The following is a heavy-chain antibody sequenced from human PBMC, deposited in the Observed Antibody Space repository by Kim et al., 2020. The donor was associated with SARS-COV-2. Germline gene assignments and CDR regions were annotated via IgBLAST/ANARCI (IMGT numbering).Heavy chain of an antibody. D-gene: IGHD4-17*01. CDR1: GYAFTSFW. V-gene: IGHV5-51*01. CDR2: IYPGDSDT. CDR3: ARSNGYAYGRIDS. J-gene: IGHJ1*01. Sequence: GESLKISCKASGYAFTSFWIGWVRQMPGKGLEWMGLIYPGDSDTRYTPSFQGQVTISADRSVNAAYLRRTSLKASDTAIYYCARSNGYAYGRIDSWGQGT.